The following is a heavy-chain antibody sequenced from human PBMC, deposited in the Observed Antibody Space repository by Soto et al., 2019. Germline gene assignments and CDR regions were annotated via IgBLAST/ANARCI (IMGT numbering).Heavy chain of an antibody. CDR1: GFTFSSYG. J-gene: IGHJ5*02. D-gene: IGHD2-2*01. Sequence: GGSLRLSCAASGFTFSSYGMHWVRQAPGKGLEWVAVIWYDGSNKYYADSVKGRFTISRDNSKNTLYLQMNSLRAEDTAVYYCARDHGDIVVVPAAHAGWFDPWGQGTLVTVSS. CDR3: ARDHGDIVVVPAAHAGWFDP. V-gene: IGHV3-33*01. CDR2: IWYDGSNK.